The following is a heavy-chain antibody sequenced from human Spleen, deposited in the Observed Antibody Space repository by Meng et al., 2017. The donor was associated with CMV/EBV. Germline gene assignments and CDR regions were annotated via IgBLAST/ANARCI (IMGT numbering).Heavy chain of an antibody. CDR1: GGSINTYY. V-gene: IGHV4-59*01. CDR2: IYSSGST. D-gene: IGHD6-19*01. CDR3: ARVATVAGTVRYYFDY. Sequence: TVSGGSINTYYWGWIRQPPGKGLQWIGYIYSSGSTYYSPFLKSRVTISVDTSENHFSLNLSSVTAADTAVYYCARVATVAGTVRYYFDYWGQGTLVT. J-gene: IGHJ4*02.